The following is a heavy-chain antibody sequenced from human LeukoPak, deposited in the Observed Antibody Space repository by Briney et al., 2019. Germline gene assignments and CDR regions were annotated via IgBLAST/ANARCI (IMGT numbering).Heavy chain of an antibody. CDR1: GYSFTRYG. CDR3: SRAPSSGYGAN. D-gene: IGHD6-19*01. V-gene: IGHV1-18*01. Sequence: SVTVSCKPSGYSFTRYGFSWLRQAAGQEGAGMGWISAYNGNTNYAQKLQGRVTLITDTSTNTAYMELRSLRCDDTAGYYCSRAPSSGYGANWGQGTPVTVSS. J-gene: IGHJ4*02. CDR2: ISAYNGNT.